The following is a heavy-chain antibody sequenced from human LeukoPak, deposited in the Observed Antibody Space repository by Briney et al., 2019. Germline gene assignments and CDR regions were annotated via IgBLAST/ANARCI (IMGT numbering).Heavy chain of an antibody. D-gene: IGHD2-15*01. Sequence: GGSLRLSCAASGFTFSNYWMSWVRQAPGKGLEWVANIKQDGSEKCYVDSVKGRFTISRDNAKNSLYLQMNSLRDEDTAVYYCAREGYCSGGTCGFFDPWGQGTLVTVSS. V-gene: IGHV3-7*01. CDR1: GFTFSNYW. CDR3: AREGYCSGGTCGFFDP. CDR2: IKQDGSEK. J-gene: IGHJ5*02.